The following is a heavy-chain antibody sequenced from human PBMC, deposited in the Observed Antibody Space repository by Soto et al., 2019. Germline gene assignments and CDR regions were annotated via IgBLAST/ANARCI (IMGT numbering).Heavy chain of an antibody. CDR2: IHDGGTT. CDR3: AGQWAAGYGAFDP. CDR1: GGSINSNRW. D-gene: IGHD3-9*01. Sequence: QVKLQESGPGLVKPSGTLSLTCAVSGGSINSNRWWTWVRQAPGKGLEWIGEIHDGGTTNYNLSLKSRVTLSIDESKNQFSLDMKSVSAEDTAVYYCAGQWAAGYGAFDPWGQGILVTVSS. J-gene: IGHJ5*02. V-gene: IGHV4-4*02.